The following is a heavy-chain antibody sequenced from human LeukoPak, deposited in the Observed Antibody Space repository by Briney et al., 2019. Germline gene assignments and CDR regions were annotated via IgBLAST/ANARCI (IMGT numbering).Heavy chain of an antibody. CDR3: ASDSGGRRDAFNI. V-gene: IGHV4-59*01. CDR1: GGSISHYY. CDR2: IYYSDVA. D-gene: IGHD2-8*02. Sequence: NPSETLSLTCTVSGGSISHYYWTWIRQPPGKGLEWIGYIYYSDVANYNPSLKSRVSISVDTSKNQFSLKLTSGTAADTAVYYCASDSGGRRDAFNIWGQGTMITVSS. J-gene: IGHJ3*02.